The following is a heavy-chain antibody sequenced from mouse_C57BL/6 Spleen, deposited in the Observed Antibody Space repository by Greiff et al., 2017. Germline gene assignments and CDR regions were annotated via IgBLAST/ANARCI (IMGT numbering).Heavy chain of an antibody. Sequence: QVQLQQPGAELVKPGASVKMSCKASGYTFTSYWITWVKQRPGQGLEWIGDIYPGSGSTNYNEKFKSKATLTVDTSSSTAYMQLSSLTSEDSAVYYCARERTAQATDYAMDYWGQGTSVTVSS. CDR2: IYPGSGST. J-gene: IGHJ4*01. CDR3: ARERTAQATDYAMDY. V-gene: IGHV1-55*01. D-gene: IGHD3-2*02. CDR1: GYTFTSYW.